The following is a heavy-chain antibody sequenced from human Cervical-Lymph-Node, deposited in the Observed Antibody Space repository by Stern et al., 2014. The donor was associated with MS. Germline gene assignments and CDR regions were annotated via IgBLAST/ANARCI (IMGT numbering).Heavy chain of an antibody. CDR3: ATPLPYAK. CDR1: GHTFSSYS. V-gene: IGHV1-46*01. Sequence: QVQLVQSGAEVRKPGASVNISCTPSGHTFSSYSMHWIRQAPGQGLEWIAVFSPCTNRATYAHQFQGRVIVTSDTSTNTVYVEVRSLRSEDTAIYYCATPLPYAKWGQGTLVTVSS. J-gene: IGHJ4*02. CDR2: FSPCTNRA.